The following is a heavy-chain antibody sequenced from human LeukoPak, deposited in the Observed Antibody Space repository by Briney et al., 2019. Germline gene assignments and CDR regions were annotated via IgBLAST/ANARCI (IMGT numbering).Heavy chain of an antibody. Sequence: SETLSLTCTVSGGSISSSSYYWGWIRQPPGKGLEWIGSIYYSGSTYYNPSLKSRVTISVDTSKNQFSLKLSSVTAADTAVYYCAKAVAGTFDYWGQGTLVTVSS. V-gene: IGHV4-39*07. CDR2: IYYSGST. CDR1: GGSISSSSYY. J-gene: IGHJ4*02. CDR3: AKAVAGTFDY. D-gene: IGHD6-19*01.